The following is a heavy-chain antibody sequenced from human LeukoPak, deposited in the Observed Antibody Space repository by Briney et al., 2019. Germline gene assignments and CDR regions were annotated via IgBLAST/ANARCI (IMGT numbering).Heavy chain of an antibody. J-gene: IGHJ6*02. D-gene: IGHD3-9*01. V-gene: IGHV4-59*01. CDR3: AREVRYFDWVDYYYGMDV. CDR2: IYYSGNT. CDR1: GGSFSGYY. Sequence: PSETLSLTCAVYGGSFSGYYWSWIRQPPGKGLEWIGYIYYSGNTNYNPSLKSRVTISVDTSKNQFSLKLSSVTAADTAVYYCAREVRYFDWVDYYYGMDVWGQGTTVTVSS.